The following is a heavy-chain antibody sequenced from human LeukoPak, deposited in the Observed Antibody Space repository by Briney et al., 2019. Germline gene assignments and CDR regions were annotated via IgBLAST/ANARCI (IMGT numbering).Heavy chain of an antibody. CDR2: ISGSGGST. Sequence: PGGSLRLSCAASGFTFSSYAMSWVRQAPGKGLEWVSAISGSGGSTYYADSVKGRFTISRDNSKNTLYLQMNSLRAEDTAVYYCARLGYSSSWTRPYWYFDLWGRGTLVTVSS. CDR3: ARLGYSSSWTRPYWYFDL. D-gene: IGHD6-13*01. J-gene: IGHJ2*01. CDR1: GFTFSSYA. V-gene: IGHV3-23*01.